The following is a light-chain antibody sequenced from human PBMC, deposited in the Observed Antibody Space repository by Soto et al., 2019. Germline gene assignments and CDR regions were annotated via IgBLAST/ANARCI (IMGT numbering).Light chain of an antibody. CDR3: SSYAGSNNFV. J-gene: IGLJ1*01. V-gene: IGLV2-8*01. CDR2: EVT. CDR1: SSDVGDYNY. Sequence: QSVLTQPASASGSPGQSITLSCTGTSSDVGDYNYVSWYQQHPGKAPKLMIYEVTKRPSGVPDRFSGSKSGNTASLTVSGPQAEDEADYYCSSYAGSNNFVFGTGTKVTVL.